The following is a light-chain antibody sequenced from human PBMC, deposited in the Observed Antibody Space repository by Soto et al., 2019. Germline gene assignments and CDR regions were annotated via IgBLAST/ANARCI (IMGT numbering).Light chain of an antibody. CDR3: HQFYKSPWT. CDR2: WAS. J-gene: IGKJ1*01. CDR1: QSVFHNTTSKNY. Sequence: DIVMTQSPDSLAVSPGDRATLNCESSQSVFHNTTSKNYISWFQQKPGQPPKLLIFWASIRDSVVPDRFRGSGSGTHFTLTIDSLQPEDVAVYYCHQFYKSPWTFGQGTKVEIK. V-gene: IGKV4-1*01.